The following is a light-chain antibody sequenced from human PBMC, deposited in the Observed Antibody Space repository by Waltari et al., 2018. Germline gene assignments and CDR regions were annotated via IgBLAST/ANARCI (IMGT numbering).Light chain of an antibody. CDR3: QQYSNFPLT. J-gene: IGKJ4*01. Sequence: DIQMTQSPSSLSASVGDRVTITCRASQAINNYLSWHQQKPGKAPKSLINYVSNLETGVPSRFSGRRSGTDYILTITSLQPEDVATYYCQQYSNFPLTFGGGTKVEIK. CDR1: QAINNY. CDR2: YVS. V-gene: IGKV1-33*01.